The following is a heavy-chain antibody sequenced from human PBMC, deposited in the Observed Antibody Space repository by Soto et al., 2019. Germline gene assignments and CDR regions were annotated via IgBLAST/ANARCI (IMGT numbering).Heavy chain of an antibody. Sequence: SETLSLSCAVSGGSISSSSYYWGWIRQPPGKGLEWIGSIYYSGSTYYNPSLKSRVTISVDTSKNQFSLKLSSVTAADTAVYYCAKLAGYCSGNRCHGDYAMDVWGQGTTVTVSS. V-gene: IGHV4-39*01. J-gene: IGHJ6*02. CDR2: IYYSGST. CDR3: AKLAGYCSGNRCHGDYAMDV. CDR1: GGSISSSSYY. D-gene: IGHD2-15*01.